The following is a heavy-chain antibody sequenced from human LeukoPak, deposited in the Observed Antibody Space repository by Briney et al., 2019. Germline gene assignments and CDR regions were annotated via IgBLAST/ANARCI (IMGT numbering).Heavy chain of an antibody. D-gene: IGHD2-2*01. CDR1: GGSFSGYY. J-gene: IGHJ4*02. CDR2: INHSGST. CDR3: ARVDCSSTSCPL. V-gene: IGHV4-34*01. Sequence: SETLSLTCAVYGGSFSGYYWSWIRQPPGKGLEWIGEINHSGSTNYNPSLKSRVTISVDTSKNQFSLKLSSVTAADTAVYYCARVDCSSTSCPLWGQGTLVTVSS.